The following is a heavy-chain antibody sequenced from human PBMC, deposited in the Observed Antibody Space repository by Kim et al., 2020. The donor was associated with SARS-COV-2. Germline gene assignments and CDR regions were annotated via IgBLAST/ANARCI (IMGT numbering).Heavy chain of an antibody. V-gene: IGHV3-30*01. CDR3: AREGAYCGGDCLNLFDY. Sequence: VQGRFSVSRDNCKTTLYLQMNSLTTEDTAVYFCAREGAYCGGDCLNLFDYWGQGTLVTVSS. D-gene: IGHD2-21*01. J-gene: IGHJ4*02.